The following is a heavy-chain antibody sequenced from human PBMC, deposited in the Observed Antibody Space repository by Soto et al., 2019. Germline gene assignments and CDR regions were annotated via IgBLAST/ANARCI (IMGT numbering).Heavy chain of an antibody. CDR3: AGEPHATVTDFDY. Sequence: QVQLVESGGGVVQPGRSLRLSCAASGFTFSSYAMHWVRQAPGKGLEWVAVISYDGSNKYYADSVKGRFTISRDNSKNTLYLQMNSLRAEDTAVYYCAGEPHATVTDFDYWGEGTLVIVSS. D-gene: IGHD4-17*01. CDR2: ISYDGSNK. CDR1: GFTFSSYA. V-gene: IGHV3-30-3*01. J-gene: IGHJ4*02.